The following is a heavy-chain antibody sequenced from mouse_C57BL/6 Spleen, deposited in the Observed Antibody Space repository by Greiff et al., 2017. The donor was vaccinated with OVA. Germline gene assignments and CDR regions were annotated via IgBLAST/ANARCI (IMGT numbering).Heavy chain of an antibody. V-gene: IGHV1-80*01. Sequence: QVQLQQSGAELVKPGASVKISCKASGYAFSSYWMNWVKQRPGKGLEWIGQIYPGDGDTNYNGKFKGKATLTADKSSSTAYMQLSSLTSEDSAVYFCARPYLTTVVAGEFAYWGQGTLVTVSA. CDR3: ARPYLTTVVAGEFAY. J-gene: IGHJ3*01. D-gene: IGHD1-1*01. CDR2: IYPGDGDT. CDR1: GYAFSSYW.